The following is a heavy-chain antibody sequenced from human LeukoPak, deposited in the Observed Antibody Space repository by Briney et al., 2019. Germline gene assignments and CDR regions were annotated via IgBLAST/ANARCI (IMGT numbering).Heavy chain of an antibody. D-gene: IGHD3-16*02. Sequence: ASVKVSCKASGYTLTSYYMHWVRQAPGQGLEWMGIINPNGGSTSYAQKFQGRVTMTRDMSTSTVYMELSSLRSEDTAVYYCARVKLSGILAYWGQGTLVTVSS. CDR1: GYTLTSYY. CDR2: INPNGGST. CDR3: ARVKLSGILAY. V-gene: IGHV1-46*01. J-gene: IGHJ4*02.